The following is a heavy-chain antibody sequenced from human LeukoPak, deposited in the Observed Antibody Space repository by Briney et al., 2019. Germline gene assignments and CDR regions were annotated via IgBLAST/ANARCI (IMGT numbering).Heavy chain of an antibody. CDR1: GGSISSYY. V-gene: IGHV4-4*07. J-gene: IGHJ3*02. D-gene: IGHD3-22*01. CDR3: VXXXXXXXSSGGSRGSGAFDI. Sequence: SETLSLTCTVSGGSISSYYWSWIRQPAGKGLEWIGRIYTSGSTNYNPSLKSRVTMSVDTSKNQFSLKLSSVTAAGPAWYYCVXXXXXXXSSGGSRGSGAFDIWGQGTMVTVSS. CDR2: IYTSGST.